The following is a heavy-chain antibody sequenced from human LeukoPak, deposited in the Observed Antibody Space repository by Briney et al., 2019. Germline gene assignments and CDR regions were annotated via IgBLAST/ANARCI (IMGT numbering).Heavy chain of an antibody. V-gene: IGHV3-21*01. CDR1: GFNFSCYS. CDR2: INSSSSYI. J-gene: IGHJ4*02. Sequence: GGSLRHSCAASGFNFSCYSMNWVGQAPRKGLEWVSSINSSSSYIYYADSAKGRFTNSRDNAYIELYLQMYSLRAEDTAVYYCARETYDSSGIPDYWGQGTLVTVSS. D-gene: IGHD3-22*01. CDR3: ARETYDSSGIPDY.